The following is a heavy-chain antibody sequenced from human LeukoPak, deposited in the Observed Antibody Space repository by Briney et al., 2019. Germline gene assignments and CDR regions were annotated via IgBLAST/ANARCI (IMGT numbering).Heavy chain of an antibody. CDR1: GFTFSSHG. CDR2: ISYDGSDK. CDR3: ARDVTISGNNWFDP. J-gene: IGHJ5*02. Sequence: PGRSLRLSCAASGFTFSSHGIHWVRQAPGKGLEWVAFISYDGSDKSYADSVMGRFTISRDNSKNMLYLQMSSLRAEDTAVFYCARDVTISGNNWFDPWGQGTLVTVSS. D-gene: IGHD1-26*01. V-gene: IGHV3-33*01.